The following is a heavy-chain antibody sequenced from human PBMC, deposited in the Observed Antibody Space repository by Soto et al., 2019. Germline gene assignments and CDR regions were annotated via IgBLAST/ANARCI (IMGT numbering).Heavy chain of an antibody. Sequence: QVQLVQSGAEVKKPGSSVKVSCKASGGTFSSYAISWVRQAPGQGLEWMGGIIPIFGTANYAQKFQGRVTITADKSTSTAEIDLNRLRTDATAVYYCATPDYYDSSGYYYPPYYWGQGTLVTVSS. CDR3: ATPDYYDSSGYYYPPYY. J-gene: IGHJ4*02. CDR2: IIPIFGTA. D-gene: IGHD3-22*01. V-gene: IGHV1-69*06. CDR1: GGTFSSYA.